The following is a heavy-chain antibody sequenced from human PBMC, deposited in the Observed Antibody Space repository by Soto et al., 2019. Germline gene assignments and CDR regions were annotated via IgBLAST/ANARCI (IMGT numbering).Heavy chain of an antibody. V-gene: IGHV1-69*06. J-gene: IGHJ4*02. CDR2: IIPIFGTA. CDR1: GGTFSSYA. D-gene: IGHD2-2*02. Sequence: SVKVSCKASGGTFSSYASSWVRQAPGQGLEWMGGIIPIFGTANYAQKFQGRVTITADKSTSTAYMELSSLRSEDTAVYYCARVLGYCSSTSCYKDYWGQGTLVTVSS. CDR3: ARVLGYCSSTSCYKDY.